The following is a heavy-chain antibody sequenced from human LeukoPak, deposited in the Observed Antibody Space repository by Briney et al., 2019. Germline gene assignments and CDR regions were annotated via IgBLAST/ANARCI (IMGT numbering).Heavy chain of an antibody. V-gene: IGHV4-4*08. J-gene: IGHJ4*02. CDR3: ARHAKSGTFEPQFD. CDR2: ISTGGDI. Sequence: SDTLSLTCAVSAGSICNSYCSWARQPPGKGLEFIGYISTGGDINYSPSLRSRATMSINPSNNQLSLTLTSVTTADTAVYYCARHAKSGTFEPQFDWGQGILVTVSS. D-gene: IGHD1-14*01. CDR1: AGSICNSY.